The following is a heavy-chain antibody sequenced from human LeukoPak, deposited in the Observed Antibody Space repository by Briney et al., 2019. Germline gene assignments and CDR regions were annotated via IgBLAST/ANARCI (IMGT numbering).Heavy chain of an antibody. V-gene: IGHV4-59*01. J-gene: IGHJ4*02. Sequence: SETLSLTCTDSGGSISSYYWSWIQQPPGNGLEWIGYIYYSGSTNYNPSLKSRVTISVDTSKNQFSLKLSSVTAADTAVYYCARVSIAAAGYFDYWGQGTLVTVSS. CDR1: GGSISSYY. CDR3: ARVSIAAAGYFDY. CDR2: IYYSGST. D-gene: IGHD6-13*01.